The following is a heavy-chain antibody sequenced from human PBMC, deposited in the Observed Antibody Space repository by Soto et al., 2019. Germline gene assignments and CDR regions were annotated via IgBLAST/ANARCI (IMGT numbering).Heavy chain of an antibody. V-gene: IGHV4-30-2*01. D-gene: IGHD4-17*01. CDR2: IYHSGST. CDR1: GGSISSGGYS. CDR3: ARGRMTTVVTQDAFDI. J-gene: IGHJ3*02. Sequence: SETLSLTCAVSGGSISSGGYSWSWIRQPPGKGLEWIGYIYHSGSTYYNPSLKSRVTISVDRSKNQFSLKLSSVTAADTAVYYCARGRMTTVVTQDAFDIWGQGTMVTVSS.